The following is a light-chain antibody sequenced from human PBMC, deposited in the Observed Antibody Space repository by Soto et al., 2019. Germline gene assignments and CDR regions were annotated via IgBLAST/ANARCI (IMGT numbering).Light chain of an antibody. CDR2: AAS. CDR3: LQLHNFCCT. CDR1: QSISSH. V-gene: IGKV1-6*01. J-gene: IGKJ1*01. Sequence: IRMTQSPSSLSASVGDTVTITCRASQSISSHLNWYQQKPGKAPNLLIFAASNLQSGVPSRFSGSGSATAFNLRTPPLHLQAFANYYCLQLHNFCCTLGQGTKVDI.